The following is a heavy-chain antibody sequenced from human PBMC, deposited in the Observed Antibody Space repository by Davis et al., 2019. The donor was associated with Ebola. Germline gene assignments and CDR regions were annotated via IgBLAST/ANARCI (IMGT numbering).Heavy chain of an antibody. CDR3: AREAYGDMGHWFDP. Sequence: AASVKVSCKASGYTFTGYYMRWVRQAPGQGLEWMGWINPNSDGTNYAQKFQGWVTMTRDTSISTAYMELSRLRSDDTAVYYCAREAYGDMGHWFDPWGQGTLVTVSS. J-gene: IGHJ5*02. CDR2: INPNSDGT. CDR1: GYTFTGYY. D-gene: IGHD4-17*01. V-gene: IGHV1-2*04.